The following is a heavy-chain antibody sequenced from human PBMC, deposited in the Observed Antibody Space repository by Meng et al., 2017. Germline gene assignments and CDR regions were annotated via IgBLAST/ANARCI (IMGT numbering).Heavy chain of an antibody. D-gene: IGHD1-26*01. V-gene: IGHV1-69*06. CDR2: IIPIFGTA. J-gene: IGHJ6*01. CDR1: GGTFISYA. Sequence: SVKVSRMASGGTFISYAISWVRQAPGQGLEWMGGIIPIFGTANYAQKFKGRVTNTANKSTSTTYMERSSLRAEDTAVYYCGGLRELAHYYYYGMDVWGQGTTVTCAS. CDR3: GGLRELAHYYYYGMDV.